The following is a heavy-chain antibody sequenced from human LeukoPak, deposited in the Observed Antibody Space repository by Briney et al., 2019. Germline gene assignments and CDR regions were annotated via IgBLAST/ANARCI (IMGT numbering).Heavy chain of an antibody. CDR1: GGSFSGYY. J-gene: IGHJ5*02. CDR2: INHTGGT. CDR3: ARGRTWNFSWFDP. D-gene: IGHD1-7*01. Sequence: SETLSLTCAVSGGSFSGYYWNWIRQPPGKGLGWIGEINHTGGTNYNPSLTSRLTISVDTSKNQFSLRLNSVTAADTAVYYCARGRTWNFSWFDPWGQGTLVTVSS. V-gene: IGHV4-34*01.